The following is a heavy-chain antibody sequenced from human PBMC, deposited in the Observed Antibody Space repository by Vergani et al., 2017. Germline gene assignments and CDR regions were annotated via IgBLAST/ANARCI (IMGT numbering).Heavy chain of an antibody. CDR3: AREVRQLAPYYYYYYYMDV. J-gene: IGHJ6*03. Sequence: QVQLQESGPGLVKPSQTLSLTCSVSGGSMSGYYWNWIRQHPGKGLEWIGYIYSTGSTHHNPSLRRRINMSVDTSKNQFSLKLNSVTAADTAVYYCAREVRQLAPYYYYYYYMDVWGKGTTVTVSS. D-gene: IGHD6-6*01. V-gene: IGHV4-31*03. CDR1: GGSMSGYY. CDR2: IYSTGST.